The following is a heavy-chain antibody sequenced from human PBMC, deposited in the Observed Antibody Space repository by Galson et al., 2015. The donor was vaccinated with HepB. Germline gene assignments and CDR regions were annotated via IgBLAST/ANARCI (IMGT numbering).Heavy chain of an antibody. CDR2: MNPNSGNT. D-gene: IGHD2-2*01. V-gene: IGHV1-8*01. J-gene: IGHJ6*03. CDR1: GYTFTSYD. CDR3: ARARLTVVVPAAMRYYYYYMDV. Sequence: SVKVSCKASGYTFTSYDINWVRQATGQGLEWMGWMNPNSGNTGYAQKFQGRVTMTRNTSISTAYMELSSLRSEDPAVYYCARARLTVVVPAAMRYYYYYMDVWGKGTTVTVSS.